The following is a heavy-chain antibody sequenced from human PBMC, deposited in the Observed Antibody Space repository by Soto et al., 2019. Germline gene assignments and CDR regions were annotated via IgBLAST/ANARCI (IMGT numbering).Heavy chain of an antibody. CDR2: ISYDGSNK. CDR1: GFTFSSCA. J-gene: IGHJ6*02. CDR3: ARDWGPGIAARPGLYYYYGMDV. D-gene: IGHD6-6*01. Sequence: GGSRRLSCAASGFTFSSCAMHWVRQAPGKGLEWVAVISYDGSNKYYADSVKGRFTISRDNSKNTLYLQMNSMRAEGTAVYYCARDWGPGIAARPGLYYYYGMDVWGQGTTVTVSS. V-gene: IGHV3-30-3*01.